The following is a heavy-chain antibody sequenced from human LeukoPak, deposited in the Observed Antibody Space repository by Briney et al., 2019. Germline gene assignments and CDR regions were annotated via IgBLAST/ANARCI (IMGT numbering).Heavy chain of an antibody. CDR2: IYYTGRT. V-gene: IGHV4-38-2*01. CDR1: GFTFSDYY. CDR3: ARTTAGTGGGYFDY. D-gene: IGHD6-13*01. Sequence: GSLRLSCAASGFTFSDYYMSWIRQPPGKGLEWIGSIYYTGRTYYNASLKSRVTISVDTSKNQFSLKLSSVTAADTAVYYCARTTAGTGGGYFDYWGQGTLVTVSS. J-gene: IGHJ4*02.